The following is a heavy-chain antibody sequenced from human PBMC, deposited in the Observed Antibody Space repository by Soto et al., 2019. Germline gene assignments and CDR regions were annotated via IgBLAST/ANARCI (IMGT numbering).Heavy chain of an antibody. CDR2: IYYSGST. Sequence: QVQLQESGPGLVKPSQTLSLTCTVSGGSISSGDYYWSWIRQPPGKGLEWLGCIYYSGSTYYNPYLESRVTRSVDTSRNHCSLKLSSVTAADTAVYYCARDRGRGYCSSTSCYSNVFDPWGQGTLVTVSS. CDR1: GGSISSGDYY. J-gene: IGHJ5*02. V-gene: IGHV4-30-4*01. CDR3: ARDRGRGYCSSTSCYSNVFDP. D-gene: IGHD2-2*01.